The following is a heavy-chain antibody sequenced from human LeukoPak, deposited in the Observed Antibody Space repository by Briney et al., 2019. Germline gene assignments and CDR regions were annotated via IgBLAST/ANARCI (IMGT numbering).Heavy chain of an antibody. Sequence: SQTLSLTCSVSGGSITSGYYYWSWIRQSPEKGLEWIGRMYRTGTTNYNPSLKSRVTMSRDTSKNQFSLNLSSVTAADTAVYYCARDATAIFGVVITNWFDPWGQGTLVTVSS. CDR1: GGSITSGYYY. J-gene: IGHJ5*02. CDR3: ARDATAIFGVVITNWFDP. CDR2: MYRTGTT. V-gene: IGHV4-61*02. D-gene: IGHD3-3*01.